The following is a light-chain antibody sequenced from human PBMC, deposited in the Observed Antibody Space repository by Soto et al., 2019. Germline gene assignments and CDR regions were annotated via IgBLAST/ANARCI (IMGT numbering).Light chain of an antibody. V-gene: IGLV2-14*03. CDR1: SSDVGAYNF. CDR2: NVY. J-gene: IGLJ1*01. Sequence: QSVLTQPASVSGSPGQSITISCTGTSSDVGAYNFVSWHQQHPGKAPKLMIYNVYDRPSGISYRFSGSKSGNTASLTISGLQGEDEADYYCSAYTVSRTEVFGNGTKVTVL. CDR3: SAYTVSRTEV.